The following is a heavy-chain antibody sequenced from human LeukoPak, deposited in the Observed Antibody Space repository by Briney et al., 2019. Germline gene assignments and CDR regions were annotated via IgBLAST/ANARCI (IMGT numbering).Heavy chain of an antibody. J-gene: IGHJ6*02. V-gene: IGHV4-39*01. D-gene: IGHD4-17*01. CDR2: IYYSGST. Sequence: ASETLSLTCTVSGGSISSSSYYWGWIRRPPGKGLEWIGSIYYSGSTYYNPSLKSRVTISVDTSKNQFSLKLSSVTAADTAVYYCARRWDPGVTTKFPRGRYYYGMDVWGQGTTVTVSS. CDR1: GGSISSSSYY. CDR3: ARRWDPGVTTKFPRGRYYYGMDV.